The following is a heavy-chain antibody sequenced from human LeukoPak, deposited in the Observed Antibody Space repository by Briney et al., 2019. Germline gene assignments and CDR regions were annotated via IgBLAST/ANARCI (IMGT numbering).Heavy chain of an antibody. V-gene: IGHV1-8*03. CDR1: GYTFTSYD. CDR3: ARGRSIVVVPAAMIGPGNNWFDP. CDR2: MNPNSGNK. J-gene: IGHJ5*02. D-gene: IGHD2-2*01. Sequence: ASVKVSCMASGYTFTSYDINWVRQATGQGLEWMGWMNPNSGNKGYAQTYQGRVTITRNTSISTAYMELSSLRSEDTAVYYCARGRSIVVVPAAMIGPGNNWFDPWGQGTLVTVSS.